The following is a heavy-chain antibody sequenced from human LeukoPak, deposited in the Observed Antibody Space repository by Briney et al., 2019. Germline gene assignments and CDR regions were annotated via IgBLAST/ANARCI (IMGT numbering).Heavy chain of an antibody. D-gene: IGHD6-13*01. J-gene: IGHJ3*02. Sequence: SETLSLTCAVYGGSFSGYYWSSIRQPPGKGLEWIGEINHSGSTNYNPSLKSRVTISVDTSKNQFSLKLSSVTAADTAVYYCARGRSAAGDAFDIWGQGTMVTVSS. V-gene: IGHV4-34*01. CDR3: ARGRSAAGDAFDI. CDR1: GGSFSGYY. CDR2: INHSGST.